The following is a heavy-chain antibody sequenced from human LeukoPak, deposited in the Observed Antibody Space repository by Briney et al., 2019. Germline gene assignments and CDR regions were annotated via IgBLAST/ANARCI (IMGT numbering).Heavy chain of an antibody. Sequence: GGSPRLSCSASGFTFSRCAMHWVRQAPGKGLEWVAVISYDGSNKYYADSVKGRFTISRDNSKNTLYLQMNSLRAEDTAVYYCANAEGFDYWGQGTLVTVSS. J-gene: IGHJ4*02. CDR2: ISYDGSNK. CDR1: GFTFSRCA. V-gene: IGHV3-30*18. CDR3: ANAEGFDY.